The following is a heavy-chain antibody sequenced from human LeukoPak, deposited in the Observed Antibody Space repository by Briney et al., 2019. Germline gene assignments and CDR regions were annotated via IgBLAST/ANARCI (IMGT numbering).Heavy chain of an antibody. Sequence: GGSLRLSCVTSGFNFNSYGMHWVRQSPGKGLEWVAFIRIEGYNQFYPDFVRGRFTISRDNSKNTLYLDMNSLRTDDTAAYYCARDIDSNEGRGYHLFDSWGQGTLVTVSS. D-gene: IGHD2-15*01. V-gene: IGHV3-30*02. CDR3: ARDIDSNEGRGYHLFDS. CDR1: GFNFNSYG. CDR2: IRIEGYNQ. J-gene: IGHJ4*02.